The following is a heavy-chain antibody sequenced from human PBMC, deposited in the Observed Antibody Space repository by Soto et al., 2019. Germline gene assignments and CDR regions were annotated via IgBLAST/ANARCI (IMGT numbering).Heavy chain of an antibody. V-gene: IGHV3-23*01. J-gene: IGHJ6*02. CDR3: AKETVAGISYYYYYGMDV. CDR1: GFTFSSYA. D-gene: IGHD6-19*01. Sequence: PGGSLRLSCAASGFTFSSYAMSWVRQAPGKGLEWVSAISGSGGSTYYADSVKGRFTISRDNSKNTLYLQMNSLRAEDTAVYYCAKETVAGISYYYYYGMDVWGQGTTVTVSS. CDR2: ISGSGGST.